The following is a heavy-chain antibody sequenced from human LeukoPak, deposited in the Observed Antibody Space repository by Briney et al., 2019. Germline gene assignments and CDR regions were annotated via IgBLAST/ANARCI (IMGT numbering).Heavy chain of an antibody. Sequence: SETLSLTCTVSGYSISNGYYWDWIRQPPGRGLEWIGNIYRSGSTSYNPSLKSRVTISVDTSKNQFSLKVNSVTAADTAVYYCARLYSSGPAGGDWGQGTLVTVSS. CDR1: GYSISNGYY. CDR2: IYRSGST. V-gene: IGHV4-38-2*02. CDR3: ARLYSSGPAGGD. J-gene: IGHJ4*02. D-gene: IGHD6-19*01.